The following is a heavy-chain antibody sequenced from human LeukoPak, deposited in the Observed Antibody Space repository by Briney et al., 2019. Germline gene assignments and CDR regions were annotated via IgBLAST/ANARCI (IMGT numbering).Heavy chain of an antibody. J-gene: IGHJ4*02. D-gene: IGHD6-19*01. V-gene: IGHV4-31*02. CDR3: ARADTIVDY. Sequence: WVRQHPGKGLEWIGYIYYSGSTYYNPSLKSRVTISVDTSKNQFSLKLSSVTAADTAVYYCARADTIVDYWGQGTLVTVSS. CDR2: IYYSGST.